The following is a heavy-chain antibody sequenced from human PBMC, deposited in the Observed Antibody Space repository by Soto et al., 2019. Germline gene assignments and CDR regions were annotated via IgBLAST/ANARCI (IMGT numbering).Heavy chain of an antibody. Sequence: QAQLVQSGAEVQKPGASVKVSCKASGYAFTRFTIHWVRQAPGQRLEWMGSINTGNGNTRFLQKFQGRVTFTRDTSANTAYMELSSLSEDTAVYYCARPKDYDDCLDLWGQGTLVTVSS. J-gene: IGHJ4*02. D-gene: IGHD3-22*01. CDR1: GYAFTRFT. V-gene: IGHV1-3*04. CDR2: INTGNGNT. CDR3: ARPKDYDDCLDL.